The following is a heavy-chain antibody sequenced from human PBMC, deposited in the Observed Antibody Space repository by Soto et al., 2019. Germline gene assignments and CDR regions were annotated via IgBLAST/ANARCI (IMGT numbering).Heavy chain of an antibody. V-gene: IGHV1-69*13. J-gene: IGHJ5*02. CDR2: IIPIFGTA. D-gene: IGHD2-21*01. CDR1: GYTFTNYG. CDR3: ARDQYSSNWFDP. Sequence: GASVKVSCKASGYTFTNYGISWVRQAPGQGLEWMGGIIPIFGTANYAQKFQGRVTITADESTSTAYMELSSLRSEDTAVYYCARDQYSSNWFDPWGQGTLVTVSS.